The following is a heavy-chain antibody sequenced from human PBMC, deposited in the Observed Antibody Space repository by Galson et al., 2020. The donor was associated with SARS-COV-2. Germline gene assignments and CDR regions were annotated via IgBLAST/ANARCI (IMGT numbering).Heavy chain of an antibody. Sequence: ASVKVSCKASGGTFSSYTISWVRQAPGQGLEWMGRIIPILGIANYAQKFQGRVTITADKSTSTAYMELSSLRSEDTAVYYCARDILLNDNSPKRNHDLYYYYYYMDVWGKGTTVTVSS. CDR1: GGTFSSYT. CDR2: IIPILGIA. V-gene: IGHV1-69*04. CDR3: ARDILLNDNSPKRNHDLYYYYYYMDV. D-gene: IGHD1-20*01. J-gene: IGHJ6*03.